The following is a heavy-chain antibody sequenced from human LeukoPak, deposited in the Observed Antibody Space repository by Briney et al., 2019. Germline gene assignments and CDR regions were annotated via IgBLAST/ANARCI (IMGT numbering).Heavy chain of an antibody. CDR1: GFTFSNAW. Sequence: GGSLRLSCAASGFTFSNAWMTWVRQAPGKGLEWVGRIKSKTDGGTTDYAAPVKGRFTISRDDSKNTLYLQMNSLKSEDTAVYYCTTVSESGGGVFDIWGQGTMVTVSS. CDR2: IKSKTDGGTT. V-gene: IGHV3-15*01. D-gene: IGHD3-10*01. J-gene: IGHJ3*02. CDR3: TTVSESGGGVFDI.